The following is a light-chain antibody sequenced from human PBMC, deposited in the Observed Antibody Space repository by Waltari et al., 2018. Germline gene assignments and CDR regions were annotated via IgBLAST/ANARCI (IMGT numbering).Light chain of an antibody. Sequence: DIQLTQSPSSLSAFVGDRVTITCQASQDTDKYLNWYKQKPGKAPKVLIYDASNLETGGPSRVSGSGSVTVFTLTSNSLQHEDIAKYFCQQYNHLPGTFGPGTKVDI. CDR2: DAS. CDR3: QQYNHLPGT. J-gene: IGKJ3*01. V-gene: IGKV1-33*01. CDR1: QDTDKY.